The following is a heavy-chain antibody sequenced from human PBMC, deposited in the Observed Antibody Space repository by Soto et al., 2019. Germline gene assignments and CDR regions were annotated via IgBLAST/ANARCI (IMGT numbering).Heavy chain of an antibody. D-gene: IGHD6-6*01. CDR2: IFTSGNT. CDR3: ASGRLVSRYYGLDV. CDR1: GGSMNDYY. V-gene: IGHV4-4*07. J-gene: IGHJ6*02. Sequence: SETLSLTCXVSGGSMNDYYWSWIRQPAGKGLEWIGRIFTSGNTYYNPSLRSRLTMSVDTSTNQVSLRLTSVTAADTAVYYCASGRLVSRYYGLDVWGQGTTVTVSS.